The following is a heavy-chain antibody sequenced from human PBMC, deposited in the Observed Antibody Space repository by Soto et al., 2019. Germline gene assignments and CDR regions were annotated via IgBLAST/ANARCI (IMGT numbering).Heavy chain of an antibody. CDR3: AKSEWLRRPEYYFDY. Sequence: ASVKVSCKASGYTFSSYAMHWGRQAPGQRLEWMGWINAGYGNTKSSQKFQDRGTISRDTSTSTAYMELSSLRSEDTAVYYCAKSEWLRRPEYYFDYWGQGTLVTVSS. CDR1: GYTFSSYA. CDR2: INAGYGNT. D-gene: IGHD3-3*01. J-gene: IGHJ4*02. V-gene: IGHV1-3*01.